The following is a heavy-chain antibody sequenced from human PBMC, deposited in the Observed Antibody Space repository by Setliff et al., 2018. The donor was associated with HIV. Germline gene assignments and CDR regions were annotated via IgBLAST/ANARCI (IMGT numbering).Heavy chain of an antibody. CDR3: ARGDYYDSSGYYVY. CDR1: GFTISSYW. J-gene: IGHJ4*02. Sequence: GSLRLSCAASGFTISSYWMTWARQAPGKGLEWVSRIDEGSGTSYADSVKGRFPIPRDNTKNTLYLQMNSLRAEDTAVDDCARGDYYDSSGYYVYWGQGTRVTVSS. D-gene: IGHD3-22*01. CDR2: IDEGSGT. V-gene: IGHV3-74*01.